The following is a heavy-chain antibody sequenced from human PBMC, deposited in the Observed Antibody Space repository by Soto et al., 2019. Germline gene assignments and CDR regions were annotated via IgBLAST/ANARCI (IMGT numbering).Heavy chain of an antibody. CDR2: INTYNGNT. CDR3: ARDNQVVVATIHSHPYYYYGMDV. J-gene: IGHJ6*02. Sequence: GASVKVSCKASGYTFTNYGINWVRQAPGQGLEWMGWINTYNGNTNFAQRLQGRVTMTTEASTSTAYMELRSLRSDDTAVYYCARDNQVVVATIHSHPYYYYGMDVWGQGTTVTVSS. CDR1: GYTFTNYG. V-gene: IGHV1-18*01. D-gene: IGHD5-12*01.